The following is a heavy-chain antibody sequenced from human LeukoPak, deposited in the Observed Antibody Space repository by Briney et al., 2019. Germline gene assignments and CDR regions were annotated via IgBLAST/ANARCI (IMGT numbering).Heavy chain of an antibody. Sequence: GGSLRLSCAASGFTFSSYAMHWVRQAPGKGLEWVAVISYDGSNKYYADSVKGRFTISRDNSKNTLYLQMNSLRAEDTAVYYCAKIDYYDSSGLKPAYWGQGTLVTVSS. CDR3: AKIDYYDSSGLKPAY. CDR2: ISYDGSNK. D-gene: IGHD3-22*01. CDR1: GFTFSSYA. V-gene: IGHV3-30-3*02. J-gene: IGHJ4*02.